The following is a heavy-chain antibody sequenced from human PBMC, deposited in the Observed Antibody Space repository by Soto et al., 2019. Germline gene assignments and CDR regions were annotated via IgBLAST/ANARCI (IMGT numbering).Heavy chain of an antibody. CDR1: GGSISSYY. V-gene: IGHV4-59*01. Sequence: PSETLSLTCTVSGGSISSYYWSWIRQPPGKGLEWIGYIYYSGSTNCNPSPKSRVTISVDTSKNQFSLKLSSVTAADTAVYYCARIGGRDGYNGDYWGQGTLVTVSS. J-gene: IGHJ4*02. CDR3: ARIGGRDGYNGDY. D-gene: IGHD3-16*01. CDR2: IYYSGST.